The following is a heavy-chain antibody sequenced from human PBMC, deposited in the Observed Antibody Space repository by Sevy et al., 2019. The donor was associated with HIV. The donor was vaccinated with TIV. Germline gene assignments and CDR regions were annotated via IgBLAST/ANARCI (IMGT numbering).Heavy chain of an antibody. CDR3: TRGLATADTPEYYFDY. V-gene: IGHV3-49*03. J-gene: IGHJ4*02. D-gene: IGHD5-12*01. CDR2: ITRNSYEAYGGTT. CDR1: GFTFDDYA. Sequence: GGSLRLSCTTSGFTFDDYAMTWFRQAPGKGLEWVAFITRNSYEAYGGTTDYAASVKGRFIISRDDSKSIAYLQMNSLKPDDTAVYYCTRGLATADTPEYYFDYWGQGTLVTVSS.